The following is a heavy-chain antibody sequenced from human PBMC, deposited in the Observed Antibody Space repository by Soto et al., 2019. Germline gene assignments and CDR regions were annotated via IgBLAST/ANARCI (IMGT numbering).Heavy chain of an antibody. CDR1: GGSISSGGYS. J-gene: IGHJ6*02. CDR2: IYHSGST. V-gene: IGHV4-30-2*01. D-gene: IGHD2-8*01. CDR3: ASGPYDYYGMDV. Sequence: LQESGSGLVKPSQTLSLTCAVSGGSISSGGYSWSWIRQPPGKGLEWIGYIYHSGSTYYNPSLKSRVTISVGRSKNQYSLKLCSVTAANTAVYYCASGPYDYYGMDVWGQGTKVTV.